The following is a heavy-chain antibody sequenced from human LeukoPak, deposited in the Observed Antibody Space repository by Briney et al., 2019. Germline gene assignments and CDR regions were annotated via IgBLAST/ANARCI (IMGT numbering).Heavy chain of an antibody. CDR3: AKGIAVAGTWSY. J-gene: IGHJ4*02. CDR2: ISYDGSNK. CDR1: GFTFSSYG. Sequence: PGRSLRLSCAASGFTFSSYGMHWVRQAPGKGLEWVAVISYDGSNKYYADSVKGRFTIPRDNSKNTLYLQMNSLRAEDTAVYYCAKGIAVAGTWSYWGQGTLVTVSS. D-gene: IGHD6-19*01. V-gene: IGHV3-30*18.